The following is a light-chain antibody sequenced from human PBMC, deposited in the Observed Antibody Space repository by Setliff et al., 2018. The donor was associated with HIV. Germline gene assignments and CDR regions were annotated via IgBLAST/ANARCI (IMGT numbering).Light chain of an antibody. V-gene: IGKV1-5*03. CDR1: QNIGSW. CDR2: DAS. Sequence: DIQMTQSPSTLSASVGDRVTITCRASQNIGSWLAWYQQIPGKAPKLLIHDASSLKSGVPSRFSGSGSGTEFSLTISRLQPDDFGTYFCQQYNRYSWTFGQGTKVDIK. CDR3: QQYNRYSWT. J-gene: IGKJ1*01.